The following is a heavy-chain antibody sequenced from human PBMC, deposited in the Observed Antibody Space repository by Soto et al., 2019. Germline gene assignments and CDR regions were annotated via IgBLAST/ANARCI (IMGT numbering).Heavy chain of an antibody. CDR2: IYYSGST. CDR3: AMIPIHKYMIHWFDP. Sequence: PSATMSLTSPVSGCSIGSHYWSWLRPPPGKGLEWVGHIYYSGSTNYSPSLKSRVTISLNTPNNQFSLKVTSVTAADTAVYYCAMIPIHKYMIHWFDPCGQGTLVTVSS. J-gene: IGHJ5*01. V-gene: IGHV4-59*11. CDR1: GCSIGSHY. D-gene: IGHD3-16*01.